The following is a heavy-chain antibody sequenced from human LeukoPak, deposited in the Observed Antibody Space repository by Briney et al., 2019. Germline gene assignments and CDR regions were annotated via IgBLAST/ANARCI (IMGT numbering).Heavy chain of an antibody. J-gene: IGHJ4*02. Sequence: GGSLRLSCAASGFTFSGYAMNWVRQAPGKGLEWVLGVSGSGDNTYYADSVKGRFTISRDNSKNTLYLQMNSLRADDTAVHYCARWSRSCSSTSCLFDYWGQGTLVTVSS. CDR3: ARWSRSCSSTSCLFDY. D-gene: IGHD2-2*01. CDR2: VSGSGDNT. CDR1: GFTFSGYA. V-gene: IGHV3-23*01.